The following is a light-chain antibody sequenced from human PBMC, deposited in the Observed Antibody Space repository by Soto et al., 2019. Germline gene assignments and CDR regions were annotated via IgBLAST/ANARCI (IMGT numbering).Light chain of an antibody. CDR3: QQYKDWPHT. V-gene: IGKV3-15*01. CDR2: GAS. J-gene: IGKJ1*01. Sequence: TLMTQSPATLSVSPGERATLSCRASQSVSDYLAWYQQRPGQAPRLLIFGASTRATGFPARFSGSGSGTEFTLTISSLQSEDFAVYYCQQYKDWPHTFGQGTKVDIK. CDR1: QSVSDY.